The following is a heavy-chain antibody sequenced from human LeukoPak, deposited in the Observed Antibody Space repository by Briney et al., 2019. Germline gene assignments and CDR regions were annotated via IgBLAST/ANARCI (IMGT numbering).Heavy chain of an antibody. Sequence: GGSLRLSCAASGFTFSSYSMNWVRQAPGKGREWVSSISSSSSYIYYADSVKGRFTISRDNGKNSLYLQMNSLRAEDTAVYYCARDGCSGGSCSPSPVWWELLIPAARFDYWGQGTLVTVSS. CDR2: ISSSSSYI. CDR3: ARDGCSGGSCSPSPVWWELLIPAARFDY. J-gene: IGHJ4*02. CDR1: GFTFSSYS. V-gene: IGHV3-21*01. D-gene: IGHD2-15*01.